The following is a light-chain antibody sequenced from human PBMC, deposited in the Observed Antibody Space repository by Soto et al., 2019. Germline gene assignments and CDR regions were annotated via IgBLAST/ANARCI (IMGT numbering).Light chain of an antibody. CDR1: SSDVGGYNY. J-gene: IGLJ2*01. V-gene: IGLV2-14*03. CDR3: SSYTTSSTVV. CDR2: DVS. Sequence: QSALTQPASVSGSPGQSITISCTGSSSDVGGYNYVSWYQQHHPGKAPKLMIYDVSNRPSGVSNSFSGSKSGNTASLTISGLQAEDEADYYCSSYTTSSTVVFGGGTKVTVL.